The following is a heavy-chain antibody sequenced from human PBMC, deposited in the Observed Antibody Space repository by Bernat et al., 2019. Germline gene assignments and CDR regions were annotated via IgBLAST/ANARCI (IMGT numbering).Heavy chain of an antibody. J-gene: IGHJ4*02. Sequence: ELQLVESGGDLIQPGGSLRLSCAASGFSVSDTYMSWVRQAPGKGLELVSFISRDGSTREYADSVKGRFTISRDNAKNSLYLQMNSLTTEDTAVYYCARGGYDYVWGTYLNYWGQGTLVTVSS. CDR3: ARGGYDYVWGTYLNY. V-gene: IGHV3-53*01. D-gene: IGHD3-16*02. CDR1: GFSVSDTY. CDR2: ISRDGSTR.